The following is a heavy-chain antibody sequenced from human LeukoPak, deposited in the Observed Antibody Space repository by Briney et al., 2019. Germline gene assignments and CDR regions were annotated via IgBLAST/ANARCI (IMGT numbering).Heavy chain of an antibody. CDR2: VYSGGST. D-gene: IGHD3-10*01. CDR1: GFTVSSNY. CDR3: ARESYYGSGSYYNEAPSYYFDY. J-gene: IGHJ4*02. V-gene: IGHV3-53*01. Sequence: GGSLRLSCAASGFTVSSNYMSWVRQAPGKGLEWVSVVYSGGSTYYADSVKGRFTISRDNSKNTLYLQMNSLRAEDTAVYYCARESYYGSGSYYNEAPSYYFDYWGQGTLVTVSS.